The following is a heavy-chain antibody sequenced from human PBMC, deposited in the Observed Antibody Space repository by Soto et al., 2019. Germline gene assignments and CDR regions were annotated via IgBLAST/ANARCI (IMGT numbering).Heavy chain of an antibody. J-gene: IGHJ6*02. Sequence: GGSLRLSCAASGFSFTTHGMHWVRQAPGKGLEWVAVILFDGSNKYYADSVKGRFTISRDNSKNTLYLQMNSLRAEDTAVYYCARLRSSSNGYYYDGMDVWGQGTTVTVSS. CDR2: ILFDGSNK. CDR3: ARLRSSSNGYYYDGMDV. CDR1: GFSFTTHG. V-gene: IGHV3-33*01. D-gene: IGHD6-6*01.